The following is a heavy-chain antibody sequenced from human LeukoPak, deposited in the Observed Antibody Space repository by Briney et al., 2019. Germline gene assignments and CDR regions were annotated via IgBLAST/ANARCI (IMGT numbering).Heavy chain of an antibody. CDR3: ARASSLVRGVITYYFDY. J-gene: IGHJ4*02. Sequence: ASVKVSCKASGYTFTSYDINWVRQAPGQGLEWMGWMNPNSGNTGYAQKFQGRVTMTRNTSISTAYMELSSLRSEDTAVYYCARASSLVRGVITYYFDYWGQGTLVTVSS. V-gene: IGHV1-8*01. CDR2: MNPNSGNT. CDR1: GYTFTSYD. D-gene: IGHD3-10*01.